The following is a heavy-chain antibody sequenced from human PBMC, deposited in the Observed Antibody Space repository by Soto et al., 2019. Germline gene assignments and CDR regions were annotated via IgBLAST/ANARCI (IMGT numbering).Heavy chain of an antibody. CDR2: ISWNSGSI. CDR1: GFTFDDYA. V-gene: IGHV3-9*01. J-gene: IGHJ6*04. Sequence: DVQLVESGGGLVQPGRSLRLSCAASGFTFDDYAMHWVRQAPGKGLEWVSGISWNSGSIGYADSVKGRFTISRDNAKNSLYLQMNSLRAEDTDLYYCAKDIRTAAGTAGYYYYYGMDVWGEGTTVTVSS. CDR3: AKDIRTAAGTAGYYYYYGMDV. D-gene: IGHD6-13*01.